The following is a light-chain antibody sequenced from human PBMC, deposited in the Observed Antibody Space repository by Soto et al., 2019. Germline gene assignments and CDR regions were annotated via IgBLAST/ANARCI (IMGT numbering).Light chain of an antibody. CDR2: ATY. J-gene: IGKJ1*01. CDR1: QGINNY. V-gene: IGKV1-16*02. Sequence: DIQMTQSPSSLSASVGDRVTITCRASQGINNYVAWFQQKPGRAPKSLIYATYSLQSGVPSKFSASGSGTEFTLTISSLQSEDFATYYCQQYDTFPRTFGQGTKVEI. CDR3: QQYDTFPRT.